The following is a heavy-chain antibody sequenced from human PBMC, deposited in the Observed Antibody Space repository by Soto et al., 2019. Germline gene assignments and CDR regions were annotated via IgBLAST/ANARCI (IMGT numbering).Heavy chain of an antibody. V-gene: IGHV3-21*01. Sequence: EVQLVESGGGLVKPGGSLRLSCAASGFSFSNYYMSWVRQAPGKGLEWVSSISSSSDYIHYADSVKGRFTISRDNAQNSLFLRMRSLRAEDTAMYYCAESLNSTFDFTYWGQGTLVTVSS. CDR2: ISSSSDYI. CDR3: AESLNSTFDFTY. J-gene: IGHJ4*02. D-gene: IGHD3-10*01. CDR1: GFSFSNYY.